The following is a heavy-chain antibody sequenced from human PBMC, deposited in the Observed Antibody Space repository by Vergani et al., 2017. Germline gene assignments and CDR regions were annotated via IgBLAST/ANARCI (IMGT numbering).Heavy chain of an antibody. V-gene: IGHV3-21*01. CDR2: ISSSSSYI. CDR3: ARGDYYGSVVGGAFDI. Sequence: EVQLVESGGGLVKPGGSLRLSCAASGFTFSSYSMNWVRQAPGKGLEWVSSISSSSSYIYYADSVKGRFTISRDNAENSLYLQMNSLRAEDTAVYYCARGDYYGSVVGGAFDIWGQGTMVTVSS. CDR1: GFTFSSYS. J-gene: IGHJ3*02. D-gene: IGHD3-10*01.